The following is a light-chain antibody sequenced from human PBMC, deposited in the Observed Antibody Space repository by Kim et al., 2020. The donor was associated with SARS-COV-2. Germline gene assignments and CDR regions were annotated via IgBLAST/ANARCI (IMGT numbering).Light chain of an antibody. CDR1: NSDIGAYRY. CDR2: DVS. Sequence: QSVLTQPASVSGSPGQSITISCTGTNSDIGAYRYVSWYQQHPGKVPKFIIYDVSERPSGVSVRFSASKSGNTASLTISGLQAEDEADYYCFAYTTSSTWVFGGGTKVTVL. V-gene: IGLV2-14*01. J-gene: IGLJ3*02. CDR3: FAYTTSSTWV.